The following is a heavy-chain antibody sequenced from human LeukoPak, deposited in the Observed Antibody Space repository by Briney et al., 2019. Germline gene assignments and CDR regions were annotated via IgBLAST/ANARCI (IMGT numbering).Heavy chain of an antibody. CDR3: ARVVTYYYDSSGYYDY. J-gene: IGHJ4*02. Sequence: GGSLRLSCAASGFTFSSYAMSWVRQAPGKGLEWVSAISGSGGSTYYADSVKGRFTMSRDNSKNTLYLQMNSLRAEDTAVYYCARVVTYYYDSSGYYDYWGQGTLVTVSS. CDR2: ISGSGGST. CDR1: GFTFSSYA. D-gene: IGHD3-22*01. V-gene: IGHV3-23*01.